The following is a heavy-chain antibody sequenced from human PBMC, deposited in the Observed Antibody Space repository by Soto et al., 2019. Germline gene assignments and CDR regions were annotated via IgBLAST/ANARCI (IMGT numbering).Heavy chain of an antibody. CDR1: GYTFTXYY. D-gene: IGHD2-15*01. CDR3: ARDPCSGGTCYSNAFDI. Sequence: ASVKVSCKASGYTFTXYYMHWVRQAPGQPPEWMGWINAGNGETKYSSKFQGRVTITRDASASTVYMELSSLRFEDTAVYYCARDPCSGGTCYSNAFDIWGQGTMVTVSS. V-gene: IGHV1-3*01. CDR2: INAGNGET. J-gene: IGHJ3*02.